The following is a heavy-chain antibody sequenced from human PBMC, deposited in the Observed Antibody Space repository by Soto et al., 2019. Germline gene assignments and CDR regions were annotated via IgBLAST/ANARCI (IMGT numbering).Heavy chain of an antibody. J-gene: IGHJ5*02. V-gene: IGHV3-23*01. CDR3: AKYPSDSSADCFDP. Sequence: GGSLRLSCAASGLTFSSYAMSWVRQAPGKGLEWVSHISNSGRSTKYADSVKGRFTISRDNSKNTLYLQMNSLRAEDTAVYYCAKYPSDSSADCFDPWGQGTLVTVSS. CDR1: GLTFSSYA. D-gene: IGHD6-6*01. CDR2: ISNSGRST.